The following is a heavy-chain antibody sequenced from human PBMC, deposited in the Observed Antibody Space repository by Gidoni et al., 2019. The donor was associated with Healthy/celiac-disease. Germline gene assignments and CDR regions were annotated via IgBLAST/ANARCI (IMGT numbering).Heavy chain of an antibody. CDR3: ARENSRVPAAIEYNWFDP. CDR2: IIPIFGTA. Sequence: QVQLVQSGAEVKKPGSSVKVSCKASGGTFSSYAISWVRQAPGQGLEWMGGIIPIFGTANYAQKLQGRVTITADKSTSTAYMELSSLRSEDTAVYYCARENSRVPAAIEYNWFDPWGQGTLVTVSS. J-gene: IGHJ5*02. D-gene: IGHD2-2*02. CDR1: GGTFSSYA. V-gene: IGHV1-69*06.